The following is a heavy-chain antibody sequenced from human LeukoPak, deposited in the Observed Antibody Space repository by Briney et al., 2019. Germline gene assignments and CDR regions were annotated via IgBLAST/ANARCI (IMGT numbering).Heavy chain of an antibody. CDR2: FDPEDGET. D-gene: IGHD6-13*01. V-gene: IGHV1-24*01. CDR3: ATGGIAAAGPTFDY. J-gene: IGHJ4*02. Sequence: ASVKVSCKASGYTFTSYDINWVRQATGQGLEWMGGFDPEDGETIYAQKFQGRVTMTEDTSTDTAYMELSSLRSEDTAVYYCATGGIAAAGPTFDYWGQGTLVTVSS. CDR1: GYTFTSYD.